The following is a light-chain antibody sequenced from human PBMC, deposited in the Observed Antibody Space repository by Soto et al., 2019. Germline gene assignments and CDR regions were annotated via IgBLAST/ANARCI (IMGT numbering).Light chain of an antibody. CDR2: EVS. J-gene: IGLJ2*01. CDR1: PSDVGASNY. Sequence: QSALTQPPSASGSPGQSVIISCTGTPSDVGASNYVSWYQQQPGKAPKLMISEVSKRPSGVPDRFAGSKSGNTASLTVSGLQAEDEADYYCSSSAGTKNMVFGAGTKLTVL. CDR3: SSSAGTKNMV. V-gene: IGLV2-8*01.